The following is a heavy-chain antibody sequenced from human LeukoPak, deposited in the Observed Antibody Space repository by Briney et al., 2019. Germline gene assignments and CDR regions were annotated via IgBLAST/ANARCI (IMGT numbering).Heavy chain of an antibody. Sequence: SVKVSCTASGGTFSSYAISWVRQAPGQGLEWMGGIIPIFGTANYAQKFQGRVTITTDESTSTAYMELSSLRSEDTAVYYCARHNIVVVPAAIKPPYYDFWSGSSLAFDYWGQGTLVTVSS. V-gene: IGHV1-69*05. CDR1: GGTFSSYA. CDR2: IIPIFGTA. D-gene: IGHD2-2*02. J-gene: IGHJ4*02. CDR3: ARHNIVVVPAAIKPPYYDFWSGSSLAFDY.